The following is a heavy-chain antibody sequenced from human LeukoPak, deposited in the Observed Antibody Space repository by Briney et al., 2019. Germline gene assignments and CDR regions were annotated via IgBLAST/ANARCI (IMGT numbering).Heavy chain of an antibody. V-gene: IGHV4-39*07. D-gene: IGHD3-10*01. J-gene: IGHJ6*02. CDR2: IYYSGST. CDR1: GGSISSSSYY. Sequence: PSQTLSLTCTVSGGSISSSSYYWGWIRQPPGKGLEWIGSIYYSGSTYYNPSLKSRVTISVDTSKNQFSLKLSSVTAADTAVYYCARDGKMGYGSGSYYYGMDVWGQGTTVTVSS. CDR3: ARDGKMGYGSGSYYYGMDV.